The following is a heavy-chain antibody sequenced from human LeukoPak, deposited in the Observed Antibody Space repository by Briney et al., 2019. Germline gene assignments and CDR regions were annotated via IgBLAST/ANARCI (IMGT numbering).Heavy chain of an antibody. J-gene: IGHJ4*02. CDR3: ARDLGGWSDY. V-gene: IGHV4-34*01. Sequence: SSETLSLTCAVSGYSISSGYYWSWIRQPPGKGLEWIGEINHSGSTNYNPSLKSRVTISVDTSKNQFSLKLSSVTAADTAVYYCARDLGGWSDYWGQGTLVTVSS. CDR2: INHSGST. CDR1: GYSISSGYY. D-gene: IGHD6-19*01.